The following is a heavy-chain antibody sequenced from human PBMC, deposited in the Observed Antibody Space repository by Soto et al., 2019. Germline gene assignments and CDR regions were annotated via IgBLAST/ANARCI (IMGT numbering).Heavy chain of an antibody. Sequence: GESLKISCKGSGYSFTSYWIGWVRQMPGKGLEWMGIIYPGDSDTRYSPSFQGQVTISADKSISTAYLQWSSLKASDTAMYYCARHHGGFWSGYYTDYWGQGTLVTVSS. CDR2: IYPGDSDT. CDR3: ARHHGGFWSGYYTDY. D-gene: IGHD3-3*01. V-gene: IGHV5-51*01. CDR1: GYSFTSYW. J-gene: IGHJ4*02.